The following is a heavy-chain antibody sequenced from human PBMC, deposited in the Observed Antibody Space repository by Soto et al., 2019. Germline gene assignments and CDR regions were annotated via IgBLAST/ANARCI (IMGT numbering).Heavy chain of an antibody. D-gene: IGHD2-2*02. CDR3: ARGSHCSSTSCYTERYYYYGMDV. Sequence: GGSLRLCCSASCFTFSSYDMHRVRQATGKGLGWVSAIGTAGDTYYPGAVKGRFTISRENAKNSLYLQMNSLRAGDTAVYYCARGSHCSSTSCYTERYYYYGMDVWGQGTTVTVSS. CDR2: IGTAGDT. J-gene: IGHJ6*02. V-gene: IGHV3-13*04. CDR1: CFTFSSYD.